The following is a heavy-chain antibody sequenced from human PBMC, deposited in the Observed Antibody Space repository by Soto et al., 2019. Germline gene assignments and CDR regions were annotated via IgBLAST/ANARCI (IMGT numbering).Heavy chain of an antibody. D-gene: IGHD2-15*01. Sequence: PXXSLRLSFAASGFTFSSYGMRWVLQAPGKGLEWVSGISGSGGNTYHADSVKGRFNISRDNSKNTLYLQMNSLRAEDTAVYYCAKVGVPVGATFHFDYWGQGTLVTVSS. V-gene: IGHV3-23*01. CDR3: AKVGVPVGATFHFDY. J-gene: IGHJ4*02. CDR1: GFTFSSYG. CDR2: ISGSGGNT.